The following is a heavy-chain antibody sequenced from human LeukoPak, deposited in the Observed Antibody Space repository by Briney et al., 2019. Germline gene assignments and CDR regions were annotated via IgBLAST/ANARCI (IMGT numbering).Heavy chain of an antibody. CDR1: GFTFSSYA. CDR2: ISGNGGSI. V-gene: IGHV3-23*01. D-gene: IGHD2-15*01. J-gene: IGHJ2*01. CDR3: ASSGYCSGGSCYLRYWYFDL. Sequence: GGSLRLSWAASGFTFSSYAMSWVRQAPGKGLEWVSGISGNGGSIYYADSVKGRFTISRDNSKNTLYLQMNNLGAEDTAVYYCASSGYCSGGSCYLRYWYFDLWGRGTLVTVSS.